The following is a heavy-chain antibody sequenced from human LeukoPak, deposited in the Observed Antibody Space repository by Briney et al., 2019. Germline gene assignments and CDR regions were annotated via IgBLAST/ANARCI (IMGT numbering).Heavy chain of an antibody. V-gene: IGHV1-2*02. CDR1: GYTFTGYY. CDR3: ARGLAAAGTDDY. CDR2: INPNSGGT. J-gene: IGHJ4*02. D-gene: IGHD6-13*01. Sequence: ASVKVSCKASGYTFTGYYMHWVRQAPGEGLEWMGWINPNSGGTKYAQKFQGRVTMTRDTSISTAYMELSRLRSDDTAVYYCARGLAAAGTDDYWGQGTLVTVSS.